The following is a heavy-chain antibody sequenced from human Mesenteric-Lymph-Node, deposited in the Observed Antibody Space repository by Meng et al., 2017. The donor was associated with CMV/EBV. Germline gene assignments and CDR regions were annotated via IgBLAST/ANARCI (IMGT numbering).Heavy chain of an antibody. J-gene: IGHJ6*02. Sequence: ASVKVSCKASGYSFTSYDISWVRQATGQGLEWMGWMNPSRGSTAYAQTFQGRVTMTWNTSIRTAYMELSSLRFDDTAMYYCARGRYFRTNYGMDVRGQGTTVTVSS. V-gene: IGHV1-8*01. CDR2: MNPSRGST. CDR1: GYSFTSYD. D-gene: IGHD3-9*01. CDR3: ARGRYFRTNYGMDV.